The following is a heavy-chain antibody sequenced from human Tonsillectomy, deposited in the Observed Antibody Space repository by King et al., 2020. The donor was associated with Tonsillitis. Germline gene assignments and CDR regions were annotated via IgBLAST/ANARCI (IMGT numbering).Heavy chain of an antibody. CDR3: AGWGRDLGSGDAFDI. Sequence: MQLQESGPGLVKPSETLSLTCAVSGYSISSGYYWGWIRQPPGKGLEWIGSIYHSGSTYYNPSLKSRVTISVDTSKNQFSLKLSSVTAADTAVYYCAGWGRDLGSGDAFDICGQGTMGSVSS. D-gene: IGHD3-10*01. CDR2: IYHSGST. J-gene: IGHJ3*02. CDR1: GYSISSGYY. V-gene: IGHV4-38-2*01.